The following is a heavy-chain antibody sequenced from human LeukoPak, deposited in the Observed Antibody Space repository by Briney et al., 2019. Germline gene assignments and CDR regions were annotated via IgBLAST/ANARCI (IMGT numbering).Heavy chain of an antibody. V-gene: IGHV1-2*06. J-gene: IGHJ3*02. CDR1: GYTFTVYC. D-gene: IGHD6-13*01. Sequence: GASVKVSCKASGYTFTVYCMYWVRQAPGQGLEWMGRINPNSGGTNYAQKFQGRVTMTRDTSISTAYMELSRLRSDDTAVYYCARVAGYSSSWGLDAFDIWGQGTMVTVSS. CDR2: INPNSGGT. CDR3: ARVAGYSSSWGLDAFDI.